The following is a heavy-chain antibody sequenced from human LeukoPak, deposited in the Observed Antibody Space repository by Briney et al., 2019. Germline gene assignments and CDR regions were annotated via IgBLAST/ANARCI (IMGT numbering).Heavy chain of an antibody. J-gene: IGHJ3*02. V-gene: IGHV3-9*01. Sequence: GGSLRLACAAFGFTFDDYAMHWVRQAPGKGLDWFSGISWNSGSIGYADSVKGRFTISRDNAKNSLYLQMNSLRAEDTALYYCAKDNGDYVPDAFDIWGQGTMVTVSS. CDR3: AKDNGDYVPDAFDI. D-gene: IGHD4-17*01. CDR2: ISWNSGSI. CDR1: GFTFDDYA.